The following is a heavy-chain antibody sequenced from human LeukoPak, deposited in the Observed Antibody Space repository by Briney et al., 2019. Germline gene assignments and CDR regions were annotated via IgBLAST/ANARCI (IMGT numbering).Heavy chain of an antibody. J-gene: IGHJ4*02. CDR1: GGSISSSSYY. Sequence: SETLSLTCTVSGGSISSSSYYWGWLRQPPGKGLEWIGSIYYSGSTYYNPSLKSRVTISVDKSKNQFSLKLSSVTAADTAVYYCAKDLTLCGGSCYSSLWDYWGQGTLVTVSS. CDR3: AKDLTLCGGSCYSSLWDY. D-gene: IGHD2-15*01. CDR2: IYYSGST. V-gene: IGHV4-39*07.